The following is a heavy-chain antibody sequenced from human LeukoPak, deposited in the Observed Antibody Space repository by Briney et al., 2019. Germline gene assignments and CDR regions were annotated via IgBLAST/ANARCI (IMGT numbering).Heavy chain of an antibody. J-gene: IGHJ4*02. V-gene: IGHV4-61*02. CDR2: IYTSGST. D-gene: IGHD4-17*01. CDR1: GGSISSGSYY. CDR3: ARDDYGDYYFDY. Sequence: SQTLSLTCAVSGGSISSGSYYWSWIRQPAGRGLEWIGRIYTSGSTNYNPSLKSRVTISVDTSKNQFSLKLSSVTAADTAVYYCARDDYGDYYFDYWGQGTLVTVSS.